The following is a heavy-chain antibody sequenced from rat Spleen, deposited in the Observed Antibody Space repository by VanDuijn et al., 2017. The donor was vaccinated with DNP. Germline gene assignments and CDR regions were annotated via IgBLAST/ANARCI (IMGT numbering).Heavy chain of an antibody. J-gene: IGHJ2*01. CDR3: ANGPTFDY. V-gene: IGHV5-7*01. Sequence: EVQLVESGGGLVQPGRSLKLSCAASGFTFSDYNMAWVRQAPKKGLEWVATITDDGSSTYYGDSVKGRFTISRDNAKSTLYLQMDSLRSEDTATYYCANGPTFDYWGQGVMVTVSS. CDR2: ITDDGSST. D-gene: IGHD2-1*01. CDR1: GFTFSDYN.